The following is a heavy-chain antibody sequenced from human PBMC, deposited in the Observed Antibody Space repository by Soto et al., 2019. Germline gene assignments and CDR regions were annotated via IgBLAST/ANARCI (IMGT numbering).Heavy chain of an antibody. CDR3: AKEGAGRSSWWGMVDY. V-gene: IGHV3-23*01. CDR2: ISGSGGST. Sequence: EVPLLESGGGLVQPGGSLRLSCAASGFTFSSYAMSWVRQAPGKGLDGVSAISGSGGSTYYADSVKGRFTISRDNSKNTLYQQMNSLRAEDTAVYYCAKEGAGRSSWWGMVDYWGQGTLVTVSS. CDR1: GFTFSSYA. D-gene: IGHD2-8*02. J-gene: IGHJ4*02.